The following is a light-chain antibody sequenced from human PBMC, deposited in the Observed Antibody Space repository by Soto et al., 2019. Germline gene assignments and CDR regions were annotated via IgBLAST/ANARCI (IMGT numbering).Light chain of an antibody. J-gene: IGKJ5*01. Sequence: EIVMTQSPATLSESPGERATLSCRASQSVSSNLAWYQQKPGQAPRLLIYGASTRATGIPARFSGSGSGTEFALTISSLQSEDCAVYYCQQYNNWPPVTFGQGTRLEIK. CDR3: QQYNNWPPVT. V-gene: IGKV3-15*01. CDR2: GAS. CDR1: QSVSSN.